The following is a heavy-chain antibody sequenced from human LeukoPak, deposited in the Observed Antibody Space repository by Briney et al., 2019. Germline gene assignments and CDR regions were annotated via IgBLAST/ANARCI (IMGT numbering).Heavy chain of an antibody. V-gene: IGHV4-39*07. CDR1: GGSISSSSYY. CDR2: INHSGST. Sequence: PSETLSLTCTVSGGSISSSSYYWSWIRQPPGKGLEWIGEINHSGSTNYNPSLKSRVTISVDTSKNQFSLKLSSVTAADTAVYYCARGRGSGSYTPFQHWGQGTLVTVSS. J-gene: IGHJ1*01. D-gene: IGHD3-10*01. CDR3: ARGRGSGSYTPFQH.